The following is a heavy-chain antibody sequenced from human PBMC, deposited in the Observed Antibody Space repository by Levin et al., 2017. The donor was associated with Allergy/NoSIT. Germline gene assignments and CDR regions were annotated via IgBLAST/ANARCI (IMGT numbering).Heavy chain of an antibody. CDR1: GGSISSYF. V-gene: IGHV4-59*01. Sequence: TSETLSLTCTVSGGSISSYFWSWIRQPPGKGLEWIGHLSDSGNSNYNPSLRSRVTISVDTSKNQFSLKLTSVTAADTAVYYCARDRVITSDNTYYDYGVDGWGQGTTVTVSS. D-gene: IGHD2/OR15-2a*01. J-gene: IGHJ6*02. CDR3: ARDRVITSDNTYYDYGVDG. CDR2: LSDSGNS.